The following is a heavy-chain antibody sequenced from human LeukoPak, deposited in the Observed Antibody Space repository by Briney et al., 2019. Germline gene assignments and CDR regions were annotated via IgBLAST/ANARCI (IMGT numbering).Heavy chain of an antibody. CDR2: IYYSGST. J-gene: IGHJ3*02. V-gene: IGHV4-39*01. CDR1: GGSISSSSYY. Sequence: SETLSLTCTVSGGSISSSSYYWGWIRQPPGKGLEWIGSIYYSGSTYYNPSLKSRVTISVDTSKNQFSLKLSSVTAADTAVYYCAGLRIGEELGPDAFDIWGQGTMVTVSS. D-gene: IGHD3-10*01. CDR3: AGLRIGEELGPDAFDI.